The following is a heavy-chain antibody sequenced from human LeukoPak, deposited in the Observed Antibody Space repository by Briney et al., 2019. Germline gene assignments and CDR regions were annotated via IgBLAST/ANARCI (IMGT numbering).Heavy chain of an antibody. V-gene: IGHV3-9*01. Sequence: GGSLRLSCVASGFTFDDYTMHWVRQAPGKGLEWVSGISWKSGSIGYADSVKGRFTISRDNAKNSLYLQMNSLRAEDTAVYYCSRCLFSRREGYNVRNWFHPWGERTQVSVSS. J-gene: IGHJ5*02. CDR2: ISWKSGSI. CDR3: SRCLFSRREGYNVRNWFHP. CDR1: GFTFDDYT. D-gene: IGHD5-24*01.